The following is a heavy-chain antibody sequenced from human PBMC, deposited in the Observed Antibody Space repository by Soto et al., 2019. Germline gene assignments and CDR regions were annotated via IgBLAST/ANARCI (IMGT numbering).Heavy chain of an antibody. CDR3: ATQKFYYYYGMDV. Sequence: SETLSLTCAVYGGSFSGYYWSWIRQPPGKGLEWIGEINHSGSTNYNPSLKSRVTTSVDTSKNQFSLKLSSVTAADTAVYYCATQKFYYYYGMDVWGQGTTVTVSS. J-gene: IGHJ6*02. CDR1: GGSFSGYY. CDR2: INHSGST. V-gene: IGHV4-34*01.